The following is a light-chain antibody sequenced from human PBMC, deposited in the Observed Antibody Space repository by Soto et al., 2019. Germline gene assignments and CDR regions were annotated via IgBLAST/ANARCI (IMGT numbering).Light chain of an antibody. CDR3: AAWDDSLKGPV. V-gene: IGLV1-44*01. CDR1: SSNIGSNT. J-gene: IGLJ2*01. Sequence: QSVLTQPPSASGTPGQRVTISCSGSSSNIGSNTVNWYQQLPGTAPKLLIYSNNQRPSGVPDRFSGSKSGTSASLAISGLQSEDEADSYCAAWDDSLKGPVFGGGTTVTVL. CDR2: SNN.